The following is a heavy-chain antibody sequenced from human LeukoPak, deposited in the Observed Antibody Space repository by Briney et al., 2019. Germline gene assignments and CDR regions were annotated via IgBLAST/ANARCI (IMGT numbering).Heavy chain of an antibody. D-gene: IGHD1-7*01. CDR2: ISSSSSTI. V-gene: IGHV3-48*01. CDR3: ARDKGLELRSYYYYGMDV. CDR1: GFTFSSYS. J-gene: IGHJ6*02. Sequence: PGGSLRLFCAASGFTFSSYSMNWVRQAPGKGLEWVSYISSSSSTIYYADSVKGRFTISRDNAKNSLYLQMNSLRAEDTAVYYCARDKGLELRSYYYYGMDVWGQGTTVTVSS.